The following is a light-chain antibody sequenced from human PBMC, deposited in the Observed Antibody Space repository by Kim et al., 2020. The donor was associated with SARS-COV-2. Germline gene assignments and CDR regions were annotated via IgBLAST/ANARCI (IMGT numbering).Light chain of an antibody. V-gene: IGLV1-44*01. Sequence: QRVSISCSGSTSNIETNTVNCYQQLPGAAPKLLIHSNNHRPSGVPDRFSGSRFGTSASLTISGLQSEDEADYFCAAWDDSPDGYVVFGGGTQLTVL. CDR1: TSNIETNT. CDR2: SNN. J-gene: IGLJ2*01. CDR3: AAWDDSPDGYVV.